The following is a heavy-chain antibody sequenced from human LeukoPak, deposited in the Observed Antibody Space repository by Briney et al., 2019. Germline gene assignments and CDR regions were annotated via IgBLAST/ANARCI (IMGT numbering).Heavy chain of an antibody. V-gene: IGHV7-4-1*02. Sequence: ASVKVSCTASGYTFTSYAMNWVRQAPGQGLEWMGWINTNTGNPTYAQGFTGRFVFSLDTSVSTAYLQISSLKAEDTAVYYCARAPHPYDYVWGSYRSPFDYWGQGTLVTVSS. CDR3: ARAPHPYDYVWGSYRSPFDY. D-gene: IGHD3-16*02. CDR2: INTNTGNP. CDR1: GYTFTSYA. J-gene: IGHJ4*02.